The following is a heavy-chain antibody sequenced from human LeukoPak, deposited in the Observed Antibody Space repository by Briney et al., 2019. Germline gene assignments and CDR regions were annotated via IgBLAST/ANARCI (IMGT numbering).Heavy chain of an antibody. CDR1: GGTLSSYG. J-gene: IGHJ4*02. D-gene: IGHD3-10*01. V-gene: IGHV1-69*01. CDR3: ERYQKYYGSGDY. Sequence: SDKLSCKASGGTLSSYGSSRVRQAPGQGIGWVGGILPIFGTANYAQRCQGRVTITADETTSTAYRELSSLRSEDTAVYYCERYQKYYGSGDYWSPGTLVTVSS. CDR2: ILPIFGTA.